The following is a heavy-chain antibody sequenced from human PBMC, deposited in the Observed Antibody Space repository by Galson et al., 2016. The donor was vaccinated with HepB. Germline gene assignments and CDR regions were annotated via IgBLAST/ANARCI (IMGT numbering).Heavy chain of an antibody. CDR1: GFTLTASA. D-gene: IGHD6-13*01. Sequence: SMRLSCAVSGFTLTASAMNWVRQPPGKGLEWIAYIGATNGAIFYEDSVKGRFTISQDNAKASLFLKMNNLGDDDTAVYYCARESGASWYLVDYWGQGTLVTVSP. CDR3: ARESGASWYLVDY. V-gene: IGHV3-48*02. J-gene: IGHJ4*02. CDR2: IGATNGAI.